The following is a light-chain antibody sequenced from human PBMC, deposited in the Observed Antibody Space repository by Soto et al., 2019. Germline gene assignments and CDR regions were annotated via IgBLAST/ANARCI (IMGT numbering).Light chain of an antibody. CDR2: EAN. J-gene: IGLJ2*01. CDR1: SSDVGSYNL. Sequence: QSALTQPASVSGSPGQSITLSCTGTSSDVGSYNLVSWYQQHPGKAPKLMIYEANKRPSGVSNRFSGSKSGNTASLTISGLQAEDEADYYCCSYAGSSTWVFGGGTKVTVL. CDR3: CSYAGSSTWV. V-gene: IGLV2-23*01.